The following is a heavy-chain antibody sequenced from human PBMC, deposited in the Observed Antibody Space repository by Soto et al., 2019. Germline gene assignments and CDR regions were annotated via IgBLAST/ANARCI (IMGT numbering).Heavy chain of an antibody. V-gene: IGHV1-69*13. Sequence: SVKVSCKASGGTFSSYAISWVRQAPGQGLEWMGGIIPIFGTANYAQKFQGRVTITADESTSTAYMELSSLRSEDTAVYYCARGDIVVVPAAIEGQYYYYYYGMDVWGQGTTVTVSS. CDR2: IIPIFGTA. CDR3: ARGDIVVVPAAIEGQYYYYYYGMDV. D-gene: IGHD2-2*01. CDR1: GGTFSSYA. J-gene: IGHJ6*02.